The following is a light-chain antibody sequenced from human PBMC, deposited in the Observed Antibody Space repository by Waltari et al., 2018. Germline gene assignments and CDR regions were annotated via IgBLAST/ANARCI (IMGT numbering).Light chain of an antibody. V-gene: IGKV1-5*03. CDR2: KAS. Sequence: DIQMTQSPSTLSASVGDRVTITCRASQSISSWLAWYQQRPGKAPNLLIYKASSLESGVPSRFSGSGSGIEFTLTISSLQPDDFATYYCQHYNSYSPTFGQGTKVEIK. CDR1: QSISSW. CDR3: QHYNSYSPT. J-gene: IGKJ1*01.